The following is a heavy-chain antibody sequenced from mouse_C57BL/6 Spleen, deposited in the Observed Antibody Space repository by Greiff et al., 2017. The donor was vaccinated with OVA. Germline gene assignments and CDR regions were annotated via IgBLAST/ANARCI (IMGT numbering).Heavy chain of an antibody. V-gene: IGHV5-4*01. CDR2: ISDGGSYT. Sequence: EVQRVESGGGLVKPGGSLKLSCAASGFTFSSYAMSWVRQTPEKRLEWVATISDGGSYTYYPDNVKGRFTISRDNAKNNLYLQMSHLKSEDTAMYYCARDASYYYGSSLFAYWGQGTLVTVSA. D-gene: IGHD1-1*01. CDR3: ARDASYYYGSSLFAY. J-gene: IGHJ3*01. CDR1: GFTFSSYA.